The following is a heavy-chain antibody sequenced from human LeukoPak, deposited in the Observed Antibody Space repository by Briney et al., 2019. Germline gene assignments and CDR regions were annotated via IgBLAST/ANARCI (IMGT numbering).Heavy chain of an antibody. CDR3: AKDRSGYSYHYFDY. Sequence: GGSLRLSCAGSGFTFSSYAMSWVRQAPGKGVEGVSAISGSGGSTYYADSVKGRFTISRDNSKNTLYLQMNSLRAEDTAVYYCAKDRSGYSYHYFDYWGQGTLVTVSS. CDR1: GFTFSSYA. V-gene: IGHV3-23*01. CDR2: ISGSGGST. D-gene: IGHD3-22*01. J-gene: IGHJ4*02.